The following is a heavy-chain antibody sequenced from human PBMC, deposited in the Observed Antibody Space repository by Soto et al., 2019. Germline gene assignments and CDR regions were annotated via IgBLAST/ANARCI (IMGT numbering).Heavy chain of an antibody. D-gene: IGHD4-17*01. V-gene: IGHV3-53*01. CDR2: IYSGGST. CDR3: AHPRGYGVFDAYDF. CDR1: WFTFDDYA. Sequence: GGSLRLSCAASWFTFDDYAMHWVRQAPGKGLEWVSVIYSGGSTYYADSVKGRFTISRDNSKNTLYLQMNSLRAEDTAVYYCAHPRGYGVFDAYDFWGQGARGTVS. J-gene: IGHJ3*01.